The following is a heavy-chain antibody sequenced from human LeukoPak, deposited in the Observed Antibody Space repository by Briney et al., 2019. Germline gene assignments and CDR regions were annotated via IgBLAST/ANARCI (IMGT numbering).Heavy chain of an antibody. D-gene: IGHD1-26*01. CDR1: GFNFRNFA. J-gene: IGHJ4*02. V-gene: IGHV3-21*01. CDR3: ARETIVGAFRPFDY. Sequence: GGSLRLSCTASGFNFRNFAMTWVRQAPGKGLEWVSAISDSGGSTYYADSVKGRFTISRDNAKNSLYLQMNSLRAEDTAVYYCARETIVGAFRPFDYWGQGTLVTVSS. CDR2: ISDSGGST.